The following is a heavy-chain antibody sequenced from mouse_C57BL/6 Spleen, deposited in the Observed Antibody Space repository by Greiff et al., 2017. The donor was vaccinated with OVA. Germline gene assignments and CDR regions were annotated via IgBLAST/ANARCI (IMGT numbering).Heavy chain of an antibody. V-gene: IGHV1-50*01. Sequence: VQLQQPGAELVKPGASVKLSCKASGYTFTSYWMQWVKQRPGQGLEWIGEIDPSDSYTNYNQKFKGKATLTVDTSSSTAYMQLSSLTSEDSAVYYCARKGTWDAYFDYWGQGTTLTVSS. CDR2: IDPSDSYT. D-gene: IGHD4-1*01. CDR3: ARKGTWDAYFDY. CDR1: GYTFTSYW. J-gene: IGHJ2*01.